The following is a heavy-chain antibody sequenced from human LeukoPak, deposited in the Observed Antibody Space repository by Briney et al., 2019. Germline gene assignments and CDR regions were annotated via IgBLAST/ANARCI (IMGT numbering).Heavy chain of an antibody. Sequence: PSETLSLTCTVSGGSISSSSYYWGWIRQPPGKGLEWIGSIYYSGSTYYNPSLKSRVTISVDTSKNQSSLKLSSVTAADTAVYYCATRAPYSSSWYDDYWGQGTLVTVSS. CDR3: ATRAPYSSSWYDDY. V-gene: IGHV4-39*01. CDR1: GGSISSSSYY. CDR2: IYYSGST. D-gene: IGHD6-13*01. J-gene: IGHJ4*02.